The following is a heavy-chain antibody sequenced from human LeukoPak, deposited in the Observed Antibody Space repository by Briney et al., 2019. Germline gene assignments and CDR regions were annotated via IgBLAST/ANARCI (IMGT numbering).Heavy chain of an antibody. CDR3: ARDLRLHYYDSSAGY. V-gene: IGHV1-2*02. CDR2: INPNSGGT. D-gene: IGHD3-22*01. Sequence: ASVKVSCKASGYTLTGYYMHWVRQAPGQGLEWMGWINPNSGGTNYAQKFQGRVTMTRDTSISTAYMELSRLRSDDTAVYYCARDLRLHYYDSSAGYWGQGTLVTVSS. J-gene: IGHJ4*02. CDR1: GYTLTGYY.